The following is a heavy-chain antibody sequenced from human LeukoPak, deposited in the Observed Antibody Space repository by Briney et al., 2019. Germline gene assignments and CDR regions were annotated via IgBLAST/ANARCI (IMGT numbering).Heavy chain of an antibody. J-gene: IGHJ4*02. CDR3: ASWPGGWYGEDS. CDR1: GFSFGSYA. D-gene: IGHD6-19*01. V-gene: IGHV3-53*01. CDR2: IYGGGST. Sequence: GGSLRLSCAASGFSFGSYALSWVRQAPGKGLEWVSVIYGGGSTYYADSVKGRFTISRDTPKNTLYLQMNSLRVEDTAVYYCASWPGGWYGEDSWGQGTLVTVSS.